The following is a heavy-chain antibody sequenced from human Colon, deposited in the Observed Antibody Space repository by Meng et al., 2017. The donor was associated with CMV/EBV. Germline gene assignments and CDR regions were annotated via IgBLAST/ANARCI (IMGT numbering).Heavy chain of an antibody. Sequence: SGCNVSRGAMNWVRQVPGKGLERVSGIGGGGDSTYYADSVGGRFTISRDNSKNTLYLQMNSLRAEDTAVYYCAKNLGIGGRTPFDYWGRGTLVTVSS. CDR3: AKNLGIGGRTPFDY. CDR2: IGGGGDST. V-gene: IGHV3-23*01. D-gene: IGHD3-16*01. J-gene: IGHJ4*02. CDR1: GCNVSRGA.